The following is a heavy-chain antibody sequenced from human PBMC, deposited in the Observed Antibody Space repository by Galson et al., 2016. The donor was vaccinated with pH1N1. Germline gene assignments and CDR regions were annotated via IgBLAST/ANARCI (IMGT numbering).Heavy chain of an antibody. CDR2: ISGSGGTT. J-gene: IGHJ4*02. CDR1: GFTFSTYG. CDR3: AKDWGWQLVPSPFDY. D-gene: IGHD6-6*01. Sequence: SLRLSCAASGFTFSTYGMNWVRQAPGKGLEWVSSISGSGGTTYYADSVKGRVTISRYNSKNTLYLQMNSLRVEATAIYYCAKDWGWQLVPSPFDYWGQGTLVTVSS. V-gene: IGHV3-23*01.